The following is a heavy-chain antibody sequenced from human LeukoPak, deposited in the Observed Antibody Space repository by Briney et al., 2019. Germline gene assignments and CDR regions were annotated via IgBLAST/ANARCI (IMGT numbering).Heavy chain of an antibody. CDR1: GFTFSDYA. CDR2: ISGSGGST. V-gene: IGHV3-23*01. Sequence: GGSLRLSCAASGFTFSDYALSWVRQSPGKGLEWVSAISGSGGSTYYADSVKGRFTISRDNSKNTLYLQMNSLRAEDTAVYYCAKGSVPYYYDSSGYLPSEYFQHWGQGTLVTVSS. D-gene: IGHD3-22*01. CDR3: AKGSVPYYYDSSGYLPSEYFQH. J-gene: IGHJ1*01.